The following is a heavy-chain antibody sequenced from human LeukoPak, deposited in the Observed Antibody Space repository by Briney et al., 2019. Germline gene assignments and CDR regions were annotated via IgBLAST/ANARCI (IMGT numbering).Heavy chain of an antibody. D-gene: IGHD6-13*01. CDR3: ARGSGWSGTFFDY. J-gene: IGHJ4*02. Sequence: PSETLSLTCTVSGGSISSYYWSWIRQPPGKGLEWIGYIYYSGSTNYNPSLKSRVTISVDTSKNQFSLKLSSVTAADTAVYYCARGSGWSGTFFDYWGQGTLVTVSS. CDR2: IYYSGST. CDR1: GGSISSYY. V-gene: IGHV4-59*01.